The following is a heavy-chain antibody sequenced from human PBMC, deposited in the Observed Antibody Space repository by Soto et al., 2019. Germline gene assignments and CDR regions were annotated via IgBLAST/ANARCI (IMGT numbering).Heavy chain of an antibody. J-gene: IGHJ6*02. V-gene: IGHV1-69*01. Sequence: SVTVSCTASGGTFSSYAISWVRQTPGQGLEWMGGIIPIFGTANYAQKFQGRVTITADESTGTAYMELSSLRSEDTAVYYCARDESGDRYYYYYGMDVWGQGTTVTVS. CDR1: GGTFSSYA. CDR3: ARDESGDRYYYYYGMDV. CDR2: IIPIFGTA. D-gene: IGHD4-17*01.